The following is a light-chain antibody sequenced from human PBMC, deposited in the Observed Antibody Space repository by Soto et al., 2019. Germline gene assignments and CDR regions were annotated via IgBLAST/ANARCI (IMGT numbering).Light chain of an antibody. J-gene: IGLJ1*01. CDR3: TSYTSISTYV. V-gene: IGLV2-14*01. CDR1: SSDIGGFNY. CDR2: EVS. Sequence: QSALTQPASVSGSPGQSITISCTGTSSDIGGFNYVSWYQQHPGTAPKLIIYEVSNRPSGISNRFSGSKSGNTASLTISGLQAEDEADYYCTSYTSISTYVFGTGTKLTVL.